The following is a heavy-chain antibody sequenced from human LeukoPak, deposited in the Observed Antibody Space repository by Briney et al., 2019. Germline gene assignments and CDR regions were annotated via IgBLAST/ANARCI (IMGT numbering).Heavy chain of an antibody. J-gene: IGHJ3*02. CDR3: ARREYYYDSSGRGSNDAFDI. V-gene: IGHV3-20*04. CDR1: GFTFDDYG. CDR2: INWNGDST. Sequence: GRSLRLSCAASGFTFDDYGMSWVRQAPGKGLEWVSGINWNGDSTGYADSVKGRFTISRDNVKNSLYLQMNSLRAEATALYCCARREYYYDSSGRGSNDAFDIWGQGTMVTVSS. D-gene: IGHD3-22*01.